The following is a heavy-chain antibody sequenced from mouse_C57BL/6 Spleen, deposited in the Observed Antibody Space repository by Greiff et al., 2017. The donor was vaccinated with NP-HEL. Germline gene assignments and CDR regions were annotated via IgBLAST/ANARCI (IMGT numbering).Heavy chain of an antibody. V-gene: IGHV3-6*01. Sequence: EVHLVESGPGLVKPSQSLSLTCSVTGYSITSCYYWNWIRQLPGNKLEWMGYISYDGSNNYNPSLKNRISITRDTSKNQFFLKLNSVTTEDTATYYCAREGDSSGYFDYWGQGTTLTVSS. CDR2: ISYDGSN. D-gene: IGHD3-2*02. CDR3: AREGDSSGYFDY. CDR1: GYSITSCYY. J-gene: IGHJ2*01.